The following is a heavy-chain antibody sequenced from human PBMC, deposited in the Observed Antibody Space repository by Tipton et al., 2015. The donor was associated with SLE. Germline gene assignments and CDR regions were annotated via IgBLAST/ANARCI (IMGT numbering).Heavy chain of an antibody. CDR1: GGFISSGSYF. Sequence: TLSLTCTVSGGFISSGSYFWGWIRQPPGKGLEWIGSVYYTGSTFYNPSLKSRVTISVDTSKKQFSLRLGFMTAADTAVYYCARFYCGGDCYPLDDWGQGILVIVSS. J-gene: IGHJ4*02. CDR2: VYYTGST. CDR3: ARFYCGGDCYPLDD. V-gene: IGHV4-39*07. D-gene: IGHD2-21*01.